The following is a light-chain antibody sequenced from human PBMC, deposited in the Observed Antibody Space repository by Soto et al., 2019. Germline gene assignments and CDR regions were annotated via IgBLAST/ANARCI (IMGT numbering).Light chain of an antibody. CDR1: QSVSSSY. Sequence: EIVLTQSPGTLSLSPGERATLSCRASQSVSSSYLAWYQQKHGQAPRLLIYDASSRATGIPDRFSGSGSGTDFTLTISRLEPEDFAVYYCQQYGSSPETFGQGTKVEI. V-gene: IGKV3-20*01. CDR3: QQYGSSPET. CDR2: DAS. J-gene: IGKJ1*01.